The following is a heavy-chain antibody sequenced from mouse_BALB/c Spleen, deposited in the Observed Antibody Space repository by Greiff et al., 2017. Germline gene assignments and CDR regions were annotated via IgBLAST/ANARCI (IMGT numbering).Heavy chain of an antibody. CDR3: AREGVYGSSYGWFAY. CDR2: IDTSDSYT. CDR1: GYTFTDYW. V-gene: IGHV1-69*01. D-gene: IGHD1-1*01. Sequence: QVQLQQPGAELVMPGASVKMSCKASGYTFTDYWMHWVKQRPGQGLEWIGAIDTSDSYTSYNQKFKGKATLTVDESSSTAYMQLSSLTSEDSAVYYCAREGVYGSSYGWFAYWGQGTLVTVSA. J-gene: IGHJ3*01.